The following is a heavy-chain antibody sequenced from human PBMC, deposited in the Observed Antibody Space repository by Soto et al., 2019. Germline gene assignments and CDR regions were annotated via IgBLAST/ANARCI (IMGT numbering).Heavy chain of an antibody. V-gene: IGHV3-23*01. CDR3: AKDLIDFWSGSWGVDP. J-gene: IGHJ5*02. CDR1: GFTFSSYA. Sequence: GGSLRLSCAASGFTFSSYAMNWVRQAPGKGLEWVSTISGSGGSTYYADSVKGQFTISRDNSKNTLYLQMNSLRAEDTAVYYCAKDLIDFWSGSWGVDPWGQGTLVTVSS. D-gene: IGHD3-3*01. CDR2: ISGSGGST.